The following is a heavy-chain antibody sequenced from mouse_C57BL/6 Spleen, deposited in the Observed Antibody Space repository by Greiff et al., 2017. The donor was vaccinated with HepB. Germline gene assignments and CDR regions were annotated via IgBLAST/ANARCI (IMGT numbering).Heavy chain of an antibody. V-gene: IGHV1-59*01. D-gene: IGHD1-1*01. Sequence: QVQLQQPGAELVRPGTSVKLSCKASGYTFTSYWMHWVKQRPGQGLEWIGVIDPSDSYTNYNHKFKGKATLTVDTSSSTAYMQLSSLTSEDSAVYDCARGGTTVGDVWGTGTTVTVSS. CDR1: GYTFTSYW. J-gene: IGHJ1*03. CDR3: ARGGTTVGDV. CDR2: IDPSDSYT.